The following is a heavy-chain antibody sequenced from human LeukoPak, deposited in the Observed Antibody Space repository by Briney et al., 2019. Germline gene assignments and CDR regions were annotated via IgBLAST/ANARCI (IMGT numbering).Heavy chain of an antibody. J-gene: IGHJ5*02. V-gene: IGHV1-18*01. CDR1: GYTFTGHG. CDR3: ARRHVDHGADH. D-gene: IGHD4/OR15-4a*01. CDR2: ISVYTTNT. Sequence: VASVKVSCKASGYTFTGHGISWVRQAPGQGLEWMGWISVYTTNTAYTERLQDRITMTTDPSTSTAYLELRSPRFDDTAVYYCARRHVDHGADHWGQGTLVTVSS.